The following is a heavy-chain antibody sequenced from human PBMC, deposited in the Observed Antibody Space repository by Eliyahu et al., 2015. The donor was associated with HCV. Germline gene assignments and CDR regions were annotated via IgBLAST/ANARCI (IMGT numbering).Heavy chain of an antibody. CDR2: INQSGST. V-gene: IGHV4-34*01. CDR3: ARRVAGTIWFDP. Sequence: QVQLQQWGAGLLKPSETLSLTCAVYGGXFSGDYWSWIRQPPGKGLXWIGEINQSGSTNHNSSLKSRVTISIDTSKKQFSLNLSSVTAADTAMYYCARRVAGTIWFDPWGQGILVTVSS. J-gene: IGHJ5*02. CDR1: GGXFSGDY. D-gene: IGHD6-19*01.